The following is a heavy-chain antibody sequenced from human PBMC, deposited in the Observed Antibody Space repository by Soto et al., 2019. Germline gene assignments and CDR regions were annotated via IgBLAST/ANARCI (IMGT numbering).Heavy chain of an antibody. D-gene: IGHD6-13*01. CDR2: IYYSGST. V-gene: IGHV4-59*08. J-gene: IGHJ2*01. CDR1: GGSISSYY. CDR3: ARLTPPGSCSSYPACYFDL. Sequence: QVQLQESGPGLVKPSETLSLTCTVSGGSISSYYWSWIRPPPGKGLEWIAYIYYSGSTNYNPSLKSRATISLDTSKRHFSLKLTAVTAADTAVYYCARLTPPGSCSSYPACYFDLWGRGTLVTVSS.